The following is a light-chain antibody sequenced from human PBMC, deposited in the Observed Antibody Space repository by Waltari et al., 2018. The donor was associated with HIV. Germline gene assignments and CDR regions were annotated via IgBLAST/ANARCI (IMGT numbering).Light chain of an antibody. CDR1: CSNIWAGYD. V-gene: IGLV1-40*01. Sequence: QSVLTQPPSVSGAPGQWATISRTWSCSNIWAGYDVHSYQQLPGTAPKLLIYGNNNRPSGVPGRFSCSKSGTSASLAVTGLQAEDEADYYCQSYDSSLSGYVFGTGTKVTVL. CDR3: QSYDSSLSGYV. CDR2: GNN. J-gene: IGLJ1*01.